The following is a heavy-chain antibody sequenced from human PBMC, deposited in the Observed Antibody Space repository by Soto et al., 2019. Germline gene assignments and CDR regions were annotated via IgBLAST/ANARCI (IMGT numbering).Heavy chain of an antibody. CDR2: ISYDGSNK. V-gene: IGHV3-30-3*01. CDR3: ARDLGDDYGARDY. J-gene: IGHJ4*02. Sequence: QVQLVESGGGVVQPGRSLRLSCAASGFTFSSYAMHWVRQAPGKGLEWVAVISYDGSNKYYADSVKGRVTISRDKSKNTRYLQKNSLRAEDMAVYYCARDLGDDYGARDYWCQGALVTVSS. D-gene: IGHD4-17*01. CDR1: GFTFSSYA.